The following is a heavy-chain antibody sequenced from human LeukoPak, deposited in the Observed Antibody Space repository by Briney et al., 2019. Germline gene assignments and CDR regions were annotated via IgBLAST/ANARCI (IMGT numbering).Heavy chain of an antibody. CDR2: IYYSGST. Sequence: PSETLSLTCTVSGGSISSYYWSWIRQPPGKGLEWIGYIYYSGSTNYNPSLKSRVTMSVDTSKNHFSLRLTSVTAADTAVYFCARGPYCGDDCYFDSWGRGTLFTVSS. V-gene: IGHV4-59*12. J-gene: IGHJ4*02. D-gene: IGHD2-21*01. CDR3: ARGPYCGDDCYFDS. CDR1: GGSISSYY.